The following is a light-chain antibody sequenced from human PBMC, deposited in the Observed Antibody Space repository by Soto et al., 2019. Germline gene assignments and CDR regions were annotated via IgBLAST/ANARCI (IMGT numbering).Light chain of an antibody. CDR3: QSYDSSLRGSV. CDR2: GNT. CDR1: SSNLGAGYE. J-gene: IGLJ7*01. Sequence: QSVLTQPPSVSGAPGQRVTISCTGSSSNLGAGYEVHWYQQLPGAAPKLLIYGNTNRPSGVPDRFSGSKSGTSASLVITGLQAGDEADYYCQSYDSSLRGSVFGGGTQLTVL. V-gene: IGLV1-40*01.